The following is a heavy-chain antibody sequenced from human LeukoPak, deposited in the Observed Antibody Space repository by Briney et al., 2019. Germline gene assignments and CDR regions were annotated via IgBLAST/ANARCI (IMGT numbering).Heavy chain of an antibody. CDR2: TSGSSGSTI. CDR3: ARVSRGSYHFDY. D-gene: IGHD1-26*01. V-gene: IGHV3-48*01. Sequence: GGSLRLSCAASGFTFSSYVMHWVRQAPGKGLEWLSYTSGSSGSTIYYAQSVRGRFTISRDDAKNTLYLQMNSLRAEDTAVYYCARVSRGSYHFDYWGQGALVTVSS. J-gene: IGHJ4*02. CDR1: GFTFSSYV.